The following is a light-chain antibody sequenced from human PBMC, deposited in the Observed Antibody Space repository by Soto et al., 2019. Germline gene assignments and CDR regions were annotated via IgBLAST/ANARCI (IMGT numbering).Light chain of an antibody. CDR3: QQHSNWPLT. CDR1: QTVNIY. CDR2: DAS. J-gene: IGKJ4*01. V-gene: IGKV3-11*01. Sequence: EIVLTQSPATLSLSPGERATLSCRASQTVNIYLAWYQQKPGQAPRLLIFDASHRATDIPARFSGSGSGTDFTLTITSLEPEDFAVYYCQQHSNWPLTFGGGTKVEI.